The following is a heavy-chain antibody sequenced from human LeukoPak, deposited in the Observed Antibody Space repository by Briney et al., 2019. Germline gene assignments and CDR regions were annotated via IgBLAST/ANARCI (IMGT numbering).Heavy chain of an antibody. D-gene: IGHD1-1*01. CDR1: GFTFNRSW. V-gene: IGHV3-7*01. CDR3: AIWTSGNY. J-gene: IGHJ4*02. CDR2: LDPSGSQR. Sequence: GGSLRLSCAASGFTFNRSWMNWVRQAPGKGLEWVANLDPSGSQRRYVDSVKGRFIISKDNPGASLYLDMYSLRAEDTAIYYCAIWTSGNYWGQGTLVTVSS.